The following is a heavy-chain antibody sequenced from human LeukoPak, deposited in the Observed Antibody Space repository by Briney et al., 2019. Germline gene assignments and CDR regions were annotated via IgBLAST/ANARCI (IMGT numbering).Heavy chain of an antibody. Sequence: KPSETLSLTCTVSGDSMSSHYWTWIRQPPGKGLEWIGHIYYSGSATYNPSLKSRLTMSVDRSKNQFSLKLSSLTAADTAVYYCARERSGGTYSPLDYWGQGTLVTVSS. V-gene: IGHV4-59*11. CDR1: GDSMSSHY. CDR3: ARERSGGTYSPLDY. CDR2: IYYSGSA. D-gene: IGHD1-1*01. J-gene: IGHJ4*02.